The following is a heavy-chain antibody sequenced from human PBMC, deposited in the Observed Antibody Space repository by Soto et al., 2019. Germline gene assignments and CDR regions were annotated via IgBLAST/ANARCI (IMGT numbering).Heavy chain of an antibody. V-gene: IGHV3-30*18. CDR1: GFTFSSYG. CDR3: AKSRRVYAILDY. J-gene: IGHJ4*02. D-gene: IGHD2-8*01. CDR2: ISYDGSNK. Sequence: PGGSLRLSCAASGFTFSSYGMHWVRQAPGKGLEWVAVISYDGSNKYYADSVKGRFTISRDNSKNTLYLQMNSLRAEDTAVYYCAKSRRVYAILDYWGQGTLVTVSS.